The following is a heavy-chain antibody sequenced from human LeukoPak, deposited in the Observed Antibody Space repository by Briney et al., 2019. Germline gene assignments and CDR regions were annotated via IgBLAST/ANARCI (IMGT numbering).Heavy chain of an antibody. J-gene: IGHJ4*02. V-gene: IGHV3-30*02. D-gene: IGHD3-10*01. CDR3: ASQGTTIVRGVMNYFDY. CDR2: IRDDVSNR. Sequence: GGSLRLSCAASGFTFSSYGMHWGRQAPGKGLELGAFIRDDVSNRYYADSVKGRFTISRENSKNTLYLQMNSLRTDDTAVYYCASQGTTIVRGVMNYFDYWGQGTLVTVSS. CDR1: GFTFSSYG.